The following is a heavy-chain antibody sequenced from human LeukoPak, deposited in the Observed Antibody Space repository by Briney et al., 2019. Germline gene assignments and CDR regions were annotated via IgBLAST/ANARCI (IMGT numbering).Heavy chain of an antibody. J-gene: IGHJ4*02. CDR1: GYTFTSYD. CDR2: MNPNSGNT. Sequence: ASVKVSCKASGYTFTSYDINWVRQATGQGLEWVGWMNPNSGNTGYAQKFQGRVTMTRNTSISTAYMELSSLRSEDTAVYYCARVAVAGTPVFDYWGQGTLVTVSS. CDR3: ARVAVAGTPVFDY. V-gene: IGHV1-8*01. D-gene: IGHD6-19*01.